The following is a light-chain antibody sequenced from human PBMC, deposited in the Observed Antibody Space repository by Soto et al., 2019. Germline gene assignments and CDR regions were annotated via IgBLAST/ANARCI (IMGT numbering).Light chain of an antibody. Sequence: DIVMTQSPDSLAVSLGERATINCKSSQSVLYSSTNKNYLAWYQQKPGQPPKLLIYWASTRESGVPDRFSGSGSGTDFTLTISGLQAEDVSVYYCQQYYSIRLTFGGGTKVEIK. CDR1: QSVLYSSTNKNY. J-gene: IGKJ4*01. V-gene: IGKV4-1*01. CDR3: QQYYSIRLT. CDR2: WAS.